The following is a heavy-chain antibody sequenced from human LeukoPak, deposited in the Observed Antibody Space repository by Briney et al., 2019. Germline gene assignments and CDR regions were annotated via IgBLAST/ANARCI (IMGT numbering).Heavy chain of an antibody. CDR1: GYTXTSYF. Sequence: ASVKVSCKASGYTXTSYFMHWVRQAPGQGLDWMGIINPSGGSTSYAQKFQGRVTMTRGTSTSTVYMELSSLRSEDTAVYYCARDSADYGDYDYWGQGTLVTVSS. CDR2: INPSGGST. J-gene: IGHJ4*02. CDR3: ARDSADYGDYDY. D-gene: IGHD4-17*01. V-gene: IGHV1-46*01.